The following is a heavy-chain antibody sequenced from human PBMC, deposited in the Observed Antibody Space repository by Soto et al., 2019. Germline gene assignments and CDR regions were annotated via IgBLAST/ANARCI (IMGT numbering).Heavy chain of an antibody. CDR3: ARRTYESPPGALGFDY. CDR2: IYPDDSDT. D-gene: IGHD3-16*01. CDR1: GYNFNTYW. V-gene: IGHV5-51*01. J-gene: IGHJ4*02. Sequence: GESLKISCMTSGYNFNTYWVGWVRQMPGKGRAWMGIIYPDDSDTRYSPSFQGQVTISVDKSITTAYLEWSSLKASDTAIYYCARRTYESPPGALGFDYWGQGTKVTVSS.